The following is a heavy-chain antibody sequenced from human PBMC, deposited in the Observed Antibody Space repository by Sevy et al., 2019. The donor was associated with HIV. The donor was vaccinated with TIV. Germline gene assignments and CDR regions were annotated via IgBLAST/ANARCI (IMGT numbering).Heavy chain of an antibody. CDR3: ARDRTMTDFDY. D-gene: IGHD3-22*01. Sequence: GGSLRLSCAASGFTFSSYWMTWVRQAPGKGLEWVANIKQDGSAIYYVDSVKGRFTISRDNAKNSLYLQMNSLRVEDTAIYYCARDRTMTDFDYWGQGTLVTVSS. CDR2: IKQDGSAI. V-gene: IGHV3-7*01. CDR1: GFTFSSYW. J-gene: IGHJ4*02.